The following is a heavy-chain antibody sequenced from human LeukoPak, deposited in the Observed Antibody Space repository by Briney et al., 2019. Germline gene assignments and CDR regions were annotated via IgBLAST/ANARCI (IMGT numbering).Heavy chain of an antibody. Sequence: SETLSLTCTVSGGYISSYDWSWIRQPAGKGRQGMGRIYSSGSTNYSHSLKSRVTMSADTSKNQFSLKLTSLTAADKAVYYCERLAKTYEIVHHYHMDVWGKGPTVTVSS. V-gene: IGHV4-4*07. CDR2: IYSSGST. CDR1: GGYISSYD. CDR3: ERLAKTYEIVHHYHMDV. D-gene: IGHD2/OR15-2a*01. J-gene: IGHJ6*03.